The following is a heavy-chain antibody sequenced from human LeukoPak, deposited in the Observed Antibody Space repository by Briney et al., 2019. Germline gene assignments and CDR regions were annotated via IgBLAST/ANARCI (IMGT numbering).Heavy chain of an antibody. CDR2: IYHSGST. CDR3: ARGGYYYDSSGYYRFDY. D-gene: IGHD3-22*01. V-gene: IGHV4-4*02. CDR1: GGSISSTNW. Sequence: SETLSLTCAVSGGSISSTNWWSWVRQPPGKGLEWIGEIYHSGSTNYNPSLKSRVTISVDKSKNEFFLKLTSVTAADTAVYFCARGGYYYDSSGYYRFDYWGQGTLVTVSS. J-gene: IGHJ4*02.